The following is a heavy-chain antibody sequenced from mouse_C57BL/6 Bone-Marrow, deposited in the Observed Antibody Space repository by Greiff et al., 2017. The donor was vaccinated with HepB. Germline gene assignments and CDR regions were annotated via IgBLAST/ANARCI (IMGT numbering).Heavy chain of an antibody. CDR3: PHSSPIGC. D-gene: IGHD2-1*01. Sequence: EVQLQQSSDGLLLPGSSMKLCWVASLYTFSKYLMNGVRRSPEKGLEWVAQLRLKSDNYATHYAESVKGRFTISRDASKSSVYLQMNNLCAECSGVYCDPHSSPIGCCGQLTPVTVSA. V-gene: IGHV6-3*01. J-gene: IGHJ3*01. CDR2: LRLKSDNYAT. CDR1: LYTFSKYL.